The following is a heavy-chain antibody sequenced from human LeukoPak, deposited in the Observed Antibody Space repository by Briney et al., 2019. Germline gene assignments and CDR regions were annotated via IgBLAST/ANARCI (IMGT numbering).Heavy chain of an antibody. CDR3: ARGGPGYPEYFDY. V-gene: IGHV3-21*01. CDR2: ISRSSNYV. J-gene: IGHJ4*02. Sequence: PGGSLRLSCAASGFTFSSYAMSWVRQAPGKGLEWVSSISRSSNYVYYADSLKGRFTISRDNAKNSLNLQMNSLRAEDTAVYYCARGGPGYPEYFDYWGQGTLVTVSS. D-gene: IGHD6-13*01. CDR1: GFTFSSYA.